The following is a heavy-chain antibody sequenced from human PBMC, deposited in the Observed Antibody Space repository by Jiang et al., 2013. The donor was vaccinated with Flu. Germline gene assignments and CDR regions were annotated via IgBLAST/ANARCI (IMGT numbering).Heavy chain of an antibody. CDR1: GFTFSSYN. V-gene: IGHV3-21*01. Sequence: QLLESGGGLVKPGGSLRLSCAASGFTFSSYNMNWVRQAPGKGLEWVSSISTSSSYIYYADSLRGRFTISRDDAKSSLFLQMNSLRAEDTAVYFCTRERGSGWYYFDYWGQGILVTVSS. J-gene: IGHJ4*02. CDR2: ISTSSSYI. D-gene: IGHD6-19*01. CDR3: TRERGSGWYYFDY.